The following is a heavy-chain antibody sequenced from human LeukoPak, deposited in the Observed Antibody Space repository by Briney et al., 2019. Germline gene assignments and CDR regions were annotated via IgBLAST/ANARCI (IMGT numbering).Heavy chain of an antibody. D-gene: IGHD1-1*01. Sequence: GGSLRLSCAASGFTFSTYAMNWVRQAPGRGLEWVSSINPGGSIIFYSDSVKGRFTISRDNAKNSLYLQMNSLRAEDTALYFCASGIRERGFDYWGQGTLVTVSS. V-gene: IGHV3-21*01. CDR2: INPGGSII. CDR3: ASGIRERGFDY. CDR1: GFTFSTYA. J-gene: IGHJ4*02.